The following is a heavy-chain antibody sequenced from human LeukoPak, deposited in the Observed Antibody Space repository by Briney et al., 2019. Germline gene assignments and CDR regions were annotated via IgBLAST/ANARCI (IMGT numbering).Heavy chain of an antibody. CDR2: INWNGGST. CDR1: GFTFDDYG. Sequence: SGGSLRLSCAASGFTFDDYGMSWVRQAPGKGLEWVSGINWNGGSTGYADSVKGRFTISRDNAKNSLYLQMNSLRAEDTALYYCARDGGYCGGDCYWDYWGQGTLVTVSS. J-gene: IGHJ4*02. V-gene: IGHV3-20*04. D-gene: IGHD2-21*02. CDR3: ARDGGYCGGDCYWDY.